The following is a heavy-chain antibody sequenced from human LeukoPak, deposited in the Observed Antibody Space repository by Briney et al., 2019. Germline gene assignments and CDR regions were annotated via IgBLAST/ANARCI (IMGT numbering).Heavy chain of an antibody. D-gene: IGHD3-22*01. J-gene: IGHJ3*02. Sequence: GGTLGLSCAASGFTFSSYGMSWVRQAPGKGLEWVSAISGSGGSTYYADSVKGRFTISRDNSKNTLYLQMNSLRAEDTAVYYCAKTHRTYYYDSSGYNDAFDIWGQGTMVTVSS. V-gene: IGHV3-23*01. CDR1: GFTFSSYG. CDR3: AKTHRTYYYDSSGYNDAFDI. CDR2: ISGSGGST.